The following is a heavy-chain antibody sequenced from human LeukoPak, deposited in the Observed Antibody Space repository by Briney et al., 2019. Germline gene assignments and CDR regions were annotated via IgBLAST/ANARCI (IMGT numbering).Heavy chain of an antibody. CDR1: GGSISSNSYY. D-gene: IGHD3-9*01. CDR3: ARDNRYFDPGVYYYYGMDV. J-gene: IGHJ6*02. CDR2: IYYSGST. V-gene: IGHV4-39*07. Sequence: SETLSLTCTVSGGSISSNSYYWGWIRQPPGKGLERIGSIYYSGSTYYNPSLKSRVTVSVDTSKNQLSLKLNSVTAADTAVYYCARDNRYFDPGVYYYYGMDVWGQGTTVAVSS.